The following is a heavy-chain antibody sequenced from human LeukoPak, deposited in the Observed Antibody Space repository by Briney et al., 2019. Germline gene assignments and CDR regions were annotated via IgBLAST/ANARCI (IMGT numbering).Heavy chain of an antibody. D-gene: IGHD6-13*01. J-gene: IGHJ6*03. CDR3: ATVRKYSSSWYKSYYYYMDV. CDR1: GYTFTDYY. Sequence: ASVKVSCKVSGYTFTDYYIHWVQHAHGKGLEWMGLADPEDGETKNAETFQGRVTITADTSTDTAYMELSSLRSEDTAVYYCATVRKYSSSWYKSYYYYMDVWGKGTTVTVSS. CDR2: ADPEDGET. V-gene: IGHV1-69-2*01.